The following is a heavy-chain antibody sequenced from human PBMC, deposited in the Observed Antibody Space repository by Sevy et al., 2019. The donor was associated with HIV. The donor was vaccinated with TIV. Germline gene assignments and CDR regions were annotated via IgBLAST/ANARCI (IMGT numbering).Heavy chain of an antibody. D-gene: IGHD2-15*01. Sequence: GGSLRLSCSASGFTFSSYAMHWVRQAPGKGLEYVSAISSNGGSTYYADSVKGRFTISRDNSKNTLYLQMSSLRAEDTAVYYCVKVRWELLFDYWGQGTLVTVSS. J-gene: IGHJ4*02. CDR2: ISSNGGST. CDR1: GFTFSSYA. V-gene: IGHV3-64D*06. CDR3: VKVRWELLFDY.